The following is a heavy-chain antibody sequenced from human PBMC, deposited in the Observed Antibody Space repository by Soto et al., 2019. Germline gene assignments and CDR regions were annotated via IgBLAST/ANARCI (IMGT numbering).Heavy chain of an antibody. CDR2: ISGSGGST. J-gene: IGHJ4*02. CDR3: AKLGAWELPRRTGAIDY. D-gene: IGHD1-26*01. CDR1: GGPISSRSHY. V-gene: IGHV3-23*01. Sequence: ASETLSLTCTVSGGPISSRSHYWDWTRQAPGKGLEWVSAISGSGGSTYYADSVKGRFTISRDNSKNTLYLQMNSLRAEDTAVYYCAKLGAWELPRRTGAIDYWGQGTLVTVSS.